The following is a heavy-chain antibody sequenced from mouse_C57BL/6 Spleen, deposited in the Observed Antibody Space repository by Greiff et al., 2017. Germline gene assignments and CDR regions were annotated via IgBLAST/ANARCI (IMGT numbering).Heavy chain of an antibody. CDR2: INPSSGYT. J-gene: IGHJ2*01. Sequence: VQLQESGAELAKPGASVKLSCKASGYTFTSYWMHWVKQRPGQGLEWIGYINPSSGYTKYNQKFKDKATLTADKSSSTAYMQLSSLTSEDSAVYYCARWNYGSSYGFDYWGQGTTLTVSS. D-gene: IGHD1-1*01. CDR1: GYTFTSYW. CDR3: ARWNYGSSYGFDY. V-gene: IGHV1-7*01.